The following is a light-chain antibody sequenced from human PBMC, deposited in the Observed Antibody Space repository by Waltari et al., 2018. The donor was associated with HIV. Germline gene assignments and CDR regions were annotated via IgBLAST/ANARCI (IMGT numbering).Light chain of an antibody. CDR2: DAS. Sequence: EIVLTQSLATLSLSPGERATLSCRASQSVSSYLAWYQQKPGQAPRLLIYDASNRATGIPARFSGSGSGTDFTLTISSLEPEDFAVYYCQQRSNWSLVTFGGGTKVEIK. J-gene: IGKJ4*01. CDR1: QSVSSY. CDR3: QQRSNWSLVT. V-gene: IGKV3-11*01.